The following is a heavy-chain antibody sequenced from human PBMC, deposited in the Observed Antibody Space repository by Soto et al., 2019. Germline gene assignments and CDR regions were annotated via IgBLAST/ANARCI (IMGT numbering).Heavy chain of an antibody. V-gene: IGHV3-73*01. D-gene: IGHD3-10*01. Sequence: PGGSLRLSCAASGFTFSGSAMNWVRQASGKGLEWVGRIRTKANSYATAYAASVKGRFTISRDDSMNTAYLQMNSLKTEDTAVYYCRRPPYYGSGSYEGSWGQGTLVTVSS. CDR2: IRTKANSYAT. CDR3: RRPPYYGSGSYEGS. J-gene: IGHJ5*02. CDR1: GFTFSGSA.